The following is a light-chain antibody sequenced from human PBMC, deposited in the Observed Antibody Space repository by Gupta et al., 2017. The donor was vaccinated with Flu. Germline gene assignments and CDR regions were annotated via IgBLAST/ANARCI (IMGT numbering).Light chain of an antibody. J-gene: IGLJ1*01. CDR1: SRDVGGYNS. Sequence: QSALTQPPSASGSPGQSVTISCSGTSRDVGGYNSVSWYQKVPGKAPKLLIYEVSKRPSGVPDRFSGSKSGNTASLTVSGLQTEDEGEYYCSSYAGSSRTYAFGTGTTITVL. CDR2: EVS. CDR3: SSYAGSSRTYA. V-gene: IGLV2-8*01.